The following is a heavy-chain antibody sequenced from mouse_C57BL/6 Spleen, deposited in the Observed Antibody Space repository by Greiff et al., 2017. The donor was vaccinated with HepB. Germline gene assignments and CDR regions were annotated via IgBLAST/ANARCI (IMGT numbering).Heavy chain of an antibody. V-gene: IGHV1-82*01. D-gene: IGHD1-1*01. Sequence: QVQLQQSGPELVKPGASVKISCKASGYAFSSSWMNWVKQRPGKGLEWIGRMYPGDGDTNYNGKFKGKATLTADKSSSTAYMQLSSLTSEDSAVYFCARLLNYGSSYDAMDYWGQGTSVTVSS. CDR2: MYPGDGDT. CDR3: ARLLNYGSSYDAMDY. CDR1: GYAFSSSW. J-gene: IGHJ4*01.